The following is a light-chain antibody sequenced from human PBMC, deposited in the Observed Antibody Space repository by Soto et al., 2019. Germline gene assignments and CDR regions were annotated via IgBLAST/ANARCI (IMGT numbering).Light chain of an antibody. V-gene: IGLV4-60*02. Sequence: QPVLTQSSSASASLGSSVKLTCTLSSGYSSYIIAWHQQQPGKAPRYLMKLEGSGSYNKGSGVPDRFSGSSSGADRYLTISNLQFEDEADYYCETWDFNTRVFGGGTKVTVL. J-gene: IGLJ3*02. CDR2: LEGSGSY. CDR1: SGYSSYI. CDR3: ETWDFNTRV.